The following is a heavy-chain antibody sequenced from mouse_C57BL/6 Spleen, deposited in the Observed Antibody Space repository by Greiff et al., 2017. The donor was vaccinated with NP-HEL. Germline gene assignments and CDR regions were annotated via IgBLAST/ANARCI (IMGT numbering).Heavy chain of an antibody. CDR3: ARGTTVVPSDY. Sequence: QVQLQQPGAELVKPGASVKMSCKASGYTFTSYWITWVKQRPGQGLEWIGDIYPGSGSTNYNEKFKSKATLTVDTSSSTAYMQLSSLTSEDAAVYYCARGTTVVPSDYWGQGTTLTVSS. V-gene: IGHV1-55*01. D-gene: IGHD1-1*01. CDR2: IYPGSGST. J-gene: IGHJ2*01. CDR1: GYTFTSYW.